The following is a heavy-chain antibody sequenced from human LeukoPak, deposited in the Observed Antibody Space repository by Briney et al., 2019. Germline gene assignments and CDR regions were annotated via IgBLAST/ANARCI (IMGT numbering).Heavy chain of an antibody. CDR2: VNHSGST. V-gene: IGHV4-34*01. CDR3: ARGSSSFDP. J-gene: IGHJ5*02. Sequence: SETLSLTCAVYGGSFSGYYWSWIRQPPGKGLEWIGEVNHSGSTNYNPSLKSRVTISVDTSKNQFSLKLSSVTAADTAVYYCARGSSSFDPWGQGTLVTVSS. CDR1: GGSFSGYY. D-gene: IGHD6-19*01.